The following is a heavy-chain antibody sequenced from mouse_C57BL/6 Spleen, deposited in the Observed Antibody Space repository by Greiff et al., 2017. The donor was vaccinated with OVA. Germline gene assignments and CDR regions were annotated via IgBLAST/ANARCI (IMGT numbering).Heavy chain of an antibody. V-gene: IGHV10-1*01. Sequence: DVHLVESGGGLVQPKGSLKLSCAASGFSFNTYAMNWVRQAPGKGLEWVARIRSKSNNYATYYADSVKDRFTISRDDSESMLYLQMNNLKTEDTAMYYCVRQTNYDYDDWYFDVWGTGTTVTVSS. D-gene: IGHD2-4*01. J-gene: IGHJ1*03. CDR1: GFSFNTYA. CDR3: VRQTNYDYDDWYFDV. CDR2: IRSKSNNYAT.